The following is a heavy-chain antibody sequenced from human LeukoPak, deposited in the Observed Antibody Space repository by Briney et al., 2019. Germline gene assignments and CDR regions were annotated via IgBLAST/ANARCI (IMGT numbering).Heavy chain of an antibody. CDR2: INPSGGST. D-gene: IGHD5-12*01. J-gene: IGHJ4*02. V-gene: IGHV1-46*01. CDR1: GYTFTSYY. Sequence: ASVKVSCKASGYTFTSYYMHWVRQPPGQGLEWMGIINPSGGSTSYAQKFQGRVTMTRDTSTSTVYMELSGLRSEDTAVYYCARDQVATIEGVFDYWGQGTLVTVCS. CDR3: ARDQVATIEGVFDY.